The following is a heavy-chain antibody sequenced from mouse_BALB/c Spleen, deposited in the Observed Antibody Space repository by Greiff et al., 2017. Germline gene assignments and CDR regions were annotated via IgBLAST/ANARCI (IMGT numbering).Heavy chain of an antibody. V-gene: IGHV5-6-5*01. CDR2: ISSGGST. CDR1: GFTFSSYA. J-gene: IGHJ2*01. CDR3: ARGSITTVVGGYFDY. D-gene: IGHD1-1*01. Sequence: DVMLVESGGGLVKPGGSLKLSCAASGFTFSSYAMSWVRQTPEKRLEWVASISSGGSTYYPDSVKGRFTISRDNARNILYLQMSSLRSEDTAMYYCARGSITTVVGGYFDYWGQGTTLTVSS.